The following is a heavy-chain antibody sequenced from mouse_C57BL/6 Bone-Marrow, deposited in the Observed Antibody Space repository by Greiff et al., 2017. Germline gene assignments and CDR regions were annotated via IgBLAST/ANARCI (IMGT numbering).Heavy chain of an antibody. V-gene: IGHV1-55*01. D-gene: IGHD1-1*01. CDR2: IYPGSGST. Sequence: QVQLQQPGAELVKPGASVKMSCKASGYTFTSYWITWVKQRPGQGLEWIGDIYPGSGSTNYNEKFKSKVTLTVDKASSTAYMQLSSLTSEDSAVYYCARHYGSSDAMDYWGQGTSVTVSS. CDR1: GYTFTSYW. CDR3: ARHYGSSDAMDY. J-gene: IGHJ4*01.